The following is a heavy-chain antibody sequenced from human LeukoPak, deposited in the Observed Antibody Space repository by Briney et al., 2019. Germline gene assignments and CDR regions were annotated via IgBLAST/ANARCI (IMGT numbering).Heavy chain of an antibody. D-gene: IGHD3-22*01. V-gene: IGHV3-7*04. CDR1: GFTFSSYW. CDR3: ARDATYSEGATYYDRLDY. Sequence: GGSLRLSCAASGFTFSSYWMTWVRQAPGKGLEWVANINRDGTTKIYVDSVQGRFTISRDNAQSSLYLQMSSLRAEDTAVYFCARDATYSEGATYYDRLDYWGQGAHVTVSS. CDR2: INRDGTTK. J-gene: IGHJ4*02.